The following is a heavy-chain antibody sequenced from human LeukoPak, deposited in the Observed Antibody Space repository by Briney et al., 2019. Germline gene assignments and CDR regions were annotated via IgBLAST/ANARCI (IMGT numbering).Heavy chain of an antibody. V-gene: IGHV1-2*02. CDR1: GYTFTGYY. CDR3: ARVRSEGVSLDDFDI. Sequence: ASVKVSCKASGYTFTGYYIHWVRQAPGQGLEWMGWINPNSGGTNYAQKFQGRVTMTRDTSISTAYMELTRLRSDDTAVYYCARVRSEGVSLDDFDIWGQGTMVTVSS. D-gene: IGHD3-16*01. J-gene: IGHJ3*02. CDR2: INPNSGGT.